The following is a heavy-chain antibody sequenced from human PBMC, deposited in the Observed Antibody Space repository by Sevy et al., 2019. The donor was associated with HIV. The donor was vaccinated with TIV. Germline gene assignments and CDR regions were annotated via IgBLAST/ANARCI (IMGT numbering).Heavy chain of an antibody. J-gene: IGHJ6*02. CDR3: ARDLRPHLLYSDFWSGYSGMDV. CDR1: AFTFSTYG. CDR2: ISFDGSQK. D-gene: IGHD3-3*01. Sequence: GGSLRLSCVASAFTFSTYGMHWVRQAPGKGLEWVSVISFDGSQKYYADSVKGRCTVTRDNSKNTLNLQMNSLRAEDTAVYYCARDLRPHLLYSDFWSGYSGMDVWGQGTTVTVSS. V-gene: IGHV3-30*03.